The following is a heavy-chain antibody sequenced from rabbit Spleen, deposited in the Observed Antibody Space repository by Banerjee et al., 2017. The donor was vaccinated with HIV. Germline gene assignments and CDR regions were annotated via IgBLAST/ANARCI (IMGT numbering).Heavy chain of an antibody. CDR1: GVSFSGNSY. D-gene: IGHD4-1*01. CDR3: ARSGYVGWGGDGDLTGNKL. CDR2: IYAGSSGST. V-gene: IGHV1S40*01. Sequence: QSLEESGGDLVKPGASLTLTCIASGVSFSGNSYMCWVRQAPGKGLEWIACIYAGSSGSTYYASWAKGRFTISKTSSTTATLQLNSLTVADTATYFCARSGYVGWGGDGDLTGNKLWGQGTLVTV. J-gene: IGHJ4*01.